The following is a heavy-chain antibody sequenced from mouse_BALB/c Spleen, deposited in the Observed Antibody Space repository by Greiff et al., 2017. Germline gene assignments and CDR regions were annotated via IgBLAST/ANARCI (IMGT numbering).Heavy chain of an antibody. D-gene: IGHD1-2*01. CDR3: ARDYYGYYFDY. Sequence: EVQLVESGGGLVKPGGSLKLSCAASGFTFSSYAMSWVRQTPEKRLEWVASISSGGSTYYPDSVKGRFTISRDNARNILYLQMSSLRSEDTAMYYCARDYYGYYFDYWGQGTTLTVSS. CDR1: GFTFSSYA. J-gene: IGHJ2*01. V-gene: IGHV5-6-5*01. CDR2: ISSGGST.